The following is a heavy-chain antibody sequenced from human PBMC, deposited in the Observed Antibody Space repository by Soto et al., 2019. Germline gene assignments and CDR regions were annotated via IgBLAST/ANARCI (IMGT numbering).Heavy chain of an antibody. J-gene: IGHJ4*02. CDR3: ARGPFAAAGTLDY. Sequence: EVQLVESGGGLVKPGGSLRLSCAASGFTFSSYSMNWVRQAPGKGLEWVSSISSSSSYIYYADSVKGRFTISRDNAKNSLYLQMNSLRAEDTAVYYCARGPFAAAGTLDYWGQGTLVTVSS. D-gene: IGHD6-13*01. CDR2: ISSSSSYI. V-gene: IGHV3-21*01. CDR1: GFTFSSYS.